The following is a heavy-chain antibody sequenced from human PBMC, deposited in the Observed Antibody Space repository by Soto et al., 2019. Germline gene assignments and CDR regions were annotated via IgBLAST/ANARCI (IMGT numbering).Heavy chain of an antibody. Sequence: EVQLVESGGGLIHPGGSLRLSCAASGFSLSGYSTNWIRQAPGKGLEWVSHISSSSTTIYYADSAKGRFTISRDNAKNSVFLQMNSLKDEDTAVYYCARGRWDLGAYWYIELWGRGTLVTVSS. CDR1: GFSLSGYS. V-gene: IGHV3-48*02. CDR2: ISSSSTTI. D-gene: IGHD1-26*01. J-gene: IGHJ2*01. CDR3: ARGRWDLGAYWYIEL.